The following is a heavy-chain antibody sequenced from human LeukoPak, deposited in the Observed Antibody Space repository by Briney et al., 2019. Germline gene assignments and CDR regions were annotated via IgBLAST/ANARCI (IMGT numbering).Heavy chain of an antibody. Sequence: GESLKISCKGSGYSFTNYWIGWVRQMPGKGLEWMGIIYPGDSDTRYSPSFQGQVTISADKSISTAYLQWSSLKASDTAMYYCARHGRSEMATIRAFDIWGQGTMVTVSS. CDR3: ARHGRSEMATIRAFDI. CDR2: IYPGDSDT. V-gene: IGHV5-51*01. J-gene: IGHJ3*02. D-gene: IGHD5-24*01. CDR1: GYSFTNYW.